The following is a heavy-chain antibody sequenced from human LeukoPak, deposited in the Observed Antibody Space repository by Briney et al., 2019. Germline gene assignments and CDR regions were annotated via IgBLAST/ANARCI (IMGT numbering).Heavy chain of an antibody. Sequence: ASVKVSCKASGYTFSNYYIHWVRQAPGQGLEWMGMIIPSDGFTSYAQKFQGRVTITRNTSISTAYMELSSLRSEDTAVYYCARGPGYYDSSHSYYFDYWGQGTLVTVSS. CDR3: ARGPGYYDSSHSYYFDY. V-gene: IGHV1-46*01. J-gene: IGHJ4*02. CDR1: GYTFSNYY. CDR2: IIPSDGFT. D-gene: IGHD3-22*01.